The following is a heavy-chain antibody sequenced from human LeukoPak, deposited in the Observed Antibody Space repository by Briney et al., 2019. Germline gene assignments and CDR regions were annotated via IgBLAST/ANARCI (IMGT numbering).Heavy chain of an antibody. D-gene: IGHD4-17*01. V-gene: IGHV3-30*18. Sequence: GGSLRLSCAASGFTFSSYAMPWVRQAPGKGLEWVAVISYDGSNKYYADSVKGRFTISRDNSKNTLYLQMNSLRAEDTAVYYCAKLGYGDRGGYWGQGTLVTVSS. CDR3: AKLGYGDRGGY. CDR1: GFTFSSYA. J-gene: IGHJ4*02. CDR2: ISYDGSNK.